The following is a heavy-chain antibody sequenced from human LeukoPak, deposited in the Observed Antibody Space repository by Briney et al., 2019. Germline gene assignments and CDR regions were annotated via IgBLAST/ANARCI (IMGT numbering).Heavy chain of an antibody. CDR3: ARPSLDSSGPPDY. J-gene: IGHJ4*02. CDR2: IYYSGST. CDR1: GGSISSSSYY. D-gene: IGHD3-22*01. V-gene: IGHV4-39*07. Sequence: PSETLSLTCTVSGGSISSSSYYWGWIRQPPGKGLEWIGSIYYSGSTYYNPSLKSRVTISVDTSKNQFSLKLSSVTAADTAVHYCARPSLDSSGPPDYWGQGTLVTVSS.